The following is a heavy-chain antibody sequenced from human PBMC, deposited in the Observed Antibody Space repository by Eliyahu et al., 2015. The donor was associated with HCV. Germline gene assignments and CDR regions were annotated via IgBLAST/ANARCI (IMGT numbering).Heavy chain of an antibody. CDR2: ISSSSSYI. CDR3: ARDSRTVTPGLVYY. CDR1: GFTFSSYS. D-gene: IGHD4-17*01. J-gene: IGHJ4*02. Sequence: EVQLVESGGGLVKPGGSLRLSCAASGFTFSSYSMNWVRQAPGKGLEWVSSISSSSSYIYYADSVKGRFTISRDNAKNSLYLQMNSLRAEDTAVYYCARDSRTVTPGLVYYWGQGTLVTVSS. V-gene: IGHV3-21*01.